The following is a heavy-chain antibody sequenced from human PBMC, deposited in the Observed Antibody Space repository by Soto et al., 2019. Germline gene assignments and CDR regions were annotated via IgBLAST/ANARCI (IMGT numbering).Heavy chain of an antibody. Sequence: QVPLVQSGAEVKKPGASVRISCAASRYTLSSYTIHWLRQAPGQRLEWMGWIIGGNGHTKYSQNFQGAVTITRDTSASTVYMELSGLRSEDTAVYYCAGGRGLGDGFDPWGQGTLVTVSS. D-gene: IGHD2-15*01. J-gene: IGHJ5*02. CDR2: IIGGNGHT. CDR1: RYTLSSYT. CDR3: AGGRGLGDGFDP. V-gene: IGHV1-3*01.